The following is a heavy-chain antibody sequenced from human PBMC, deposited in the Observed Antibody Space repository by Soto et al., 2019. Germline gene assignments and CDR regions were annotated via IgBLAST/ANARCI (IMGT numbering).Heavy chain of an antibody. Sequence: SGPTLVNPTQTLTLTCTFSGFSLSTSGVGVGWIRQPPGKALEWLALIYWNDDKRYSPSLKSRLTITKDTSKNQVVLTMTNMDPVDTATYYCAHRTTYYDFWSGSDFDYWGQGTLVTVSS. CDR3: AHRTTYYDFWSGSDFDY. D-gene: IGHD3-3*01. CDR2: IYWNDDK. CDR1: GFSLSTSGVG. J-gene: IGHJ4*02. V-gene: IGHV2-5*01.